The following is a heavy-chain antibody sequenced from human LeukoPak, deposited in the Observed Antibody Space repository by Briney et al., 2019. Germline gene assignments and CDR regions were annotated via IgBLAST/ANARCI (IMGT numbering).Heavy chain of an antibody. CDR3: TTDPPYCTNGVCSEGDY. V-gene: IGHV3-15*01. Sequence: GGSLRPSCAASGFTFSNAWMSWVRQAPGKGLEWVGRIKGKTDGGTTDYAAPVKGRFTISRDDSKNTLYLQMNSLKTEDTAVYYCTTDPPYCTNGVCSEGDYWGQGTLVTVSS. J-gene: IGHJ4*02. CDR2: IKGKTDGGTT. D-gene: IGHD2-8*01. CDR1: GFTFSNAW.